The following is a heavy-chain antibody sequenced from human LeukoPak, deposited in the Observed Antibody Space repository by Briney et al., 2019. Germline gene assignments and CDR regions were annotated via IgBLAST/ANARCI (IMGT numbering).Heavy chain of an antibody. CDR2: IYYSGST. V-gene: IGHV4-59*11. CDR1: GGSISSHY. J-gene: IGHJ5*02. D-gene: IGHD2-2*01. CDR3: ARGGDIVVVPAAISSFGWFDP. Sequence: SETLSLTCTVSGGSISSHYWSWIRQPPGKGLECIGYIYYSGSTNYNPSLKSRVTISVDTSKNQFSLKLSSVTAADTAVYYCARGGDIVVVPAAISSFGWFDPWGQGTLVTVSS.